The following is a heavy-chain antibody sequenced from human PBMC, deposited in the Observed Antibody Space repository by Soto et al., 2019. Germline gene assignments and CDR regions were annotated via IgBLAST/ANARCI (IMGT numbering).Heavy chain of an antibody. Sequence: GSLRLSCAASGFTFSSYGMHWVRQAPGKGLEWVAVIWYDGSNKYYADSVKGRFTISRDNSKNTLYLQMNSLRAEDTAVYYCARDWCSSTSCYYYYYMDVWGKGTTVTVSS. CDR3: ARDWCSSTSCYYYYYMDV. CDR2: IWYDGSNK. CDR1: GFTFSSYG. V-gene: IGHV3-33*08. J-gene: IGHJ6*03. D-gene: IGHD2-2*01.